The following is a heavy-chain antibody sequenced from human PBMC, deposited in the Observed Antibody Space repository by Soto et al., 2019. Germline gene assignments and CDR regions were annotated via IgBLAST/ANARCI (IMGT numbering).Heavy chain of an antibody. CDR2: IYYSGST. CDR1: GGSISSYY. Sequence: SETLSLTCTVSGGSISSYYWSWILQPPGKGLECIGYIYYSGSTNYNPSLKSRVTISVDTSKNQFSLKLSSVTAADTAVYYCARNYGDYVDYWGQGTLVTVSS. CDR3: ARNYGDYVDY. V-gene: IGHV4-59*08. D-gene: IGHD4-17*01. J-gene: IGHJ4*02.